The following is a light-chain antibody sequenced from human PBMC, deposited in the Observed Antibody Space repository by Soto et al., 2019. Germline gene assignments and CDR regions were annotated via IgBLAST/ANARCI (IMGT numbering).Light chain of an antibody. CDR1: QSVSSSY. CDR3: QQYGSSPFA. Sequence: ESVLTQSPGTLSMSPGERATLSCRASQSVSSSYSAWYQQKPGQAPRLLIYGPSSRATGIPDRFSGSGSGTDMAHTICGLGPEDCAVYYCQQYGSSPFAVGPGTKVDIK. V-gene: IGKV3-20*01. CDR2: GPS. J-gene: IGKJ3*01.